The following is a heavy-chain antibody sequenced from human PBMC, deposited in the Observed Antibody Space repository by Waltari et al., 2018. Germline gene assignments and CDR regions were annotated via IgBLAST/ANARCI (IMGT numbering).Heavy chain of an antibody. D-gene: IGHD3-3*01. J-gene: IGHJ1*01. Sequence: QVQLMQSGAEVKKPGSSVKVSCKAPGGTFTNFAISWVRQAPGQGLEWMGGIIPKFSMTTYAQKFQGRVTITADESTSTAYMDLSSLRSEDTAVYYCATAIFGVVYWGQGILVTVSS. CDR3: ATAIFGVVY. V-gene: IGHV1-69*01. CDR1: GGTFTNFA. CDR2: IIPKFSMT.